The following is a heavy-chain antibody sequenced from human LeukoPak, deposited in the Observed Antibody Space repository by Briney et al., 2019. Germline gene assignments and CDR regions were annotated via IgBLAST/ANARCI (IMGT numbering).Heavy chain of an antibody. V-gene: IGHV4-34*01. CDR3: ARQQPELDY. CDR1: GGSLSGYY. D-gene: IGHD6-13*01. Sequence: SETLSLTCAVYGGSLSGYYWSWFRQSPGKGLEWIGEINHDGSTNYNPSLKSRITISVDTSKNQFSLQLSSVTAADTAVYYCARQQPELDYWGQGTLVTVSS. CDR2: INHDGST. J-gene: IGHJ4*02.